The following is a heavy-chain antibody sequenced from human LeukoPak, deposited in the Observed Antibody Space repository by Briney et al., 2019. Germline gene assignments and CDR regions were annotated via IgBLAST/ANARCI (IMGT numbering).Heavy chain of an antibody. V-gene: IGHV4-30-2*01. D-gene: IGHD4-23*01. CDR3: ARVGGTTVVRYFDY. CDR2: IYHSGST. CDR1: GGSISSGGYY. Sequence: PSQTLSLTCTVSGGSISSGGYYWSWIRQPPGKGLEWIGYIYHSGSTYYNPSLKSRVTISVDRSKNQFSLKLSSVTAADTAVYYCARVGGTTVVRYFDYWGQGTLVTVSS. J-gene: IGHJ4*02.